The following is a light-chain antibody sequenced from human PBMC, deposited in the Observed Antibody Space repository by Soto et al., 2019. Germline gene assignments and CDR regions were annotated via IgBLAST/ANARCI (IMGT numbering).Light chain of an antibody. CDR2: GAS. J-gene: IGKJ1*01. CDR1: QSVSSSY. V-gene: IGKV3-20*01. Sequence: EIVLPQSPGTLSLSPGERATLSCRASQSVSSSYLAWYQQKPGQAPRLLIYGASSRATGIPDRFSGSGSGTDFTLTISRLEPEDFAVYYCQQYGSSPATCGQGTKVDIK. CDR3: QQYGSSPAT.